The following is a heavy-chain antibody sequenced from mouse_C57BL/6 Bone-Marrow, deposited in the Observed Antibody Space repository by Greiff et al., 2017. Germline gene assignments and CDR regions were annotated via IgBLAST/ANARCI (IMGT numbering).Heavy chain of an antibody. CDR3: AIYYY. CDR1: GYSFTGYY. Sequence: EVMLVESGPELVKPGASVKISCKASGYSFTGYYMNWVKQSPEKSLEWIGEINPSTGGTTYNQKFKAKATLTVDKSSSTAYMQLKSLTSEDSAVYYCAIYYYWGQGTSVTVSS. D-gene: IGHD1-1*01. J-gene: IGHJ4*01. V-gene: IGHV1-42*01. CDR2: INPSTGGT.